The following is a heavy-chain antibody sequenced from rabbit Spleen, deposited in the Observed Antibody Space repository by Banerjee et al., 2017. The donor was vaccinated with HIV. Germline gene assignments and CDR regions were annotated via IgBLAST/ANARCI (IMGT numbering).Heavy chain of an antibody. Sequence: QEQLVESGGGLVQPGGSLKLSCKASGFDFSSSYYMCWVRQTPGKGLELIACVDTSSVNTADATWAKGRFTISKTSSTTVTLQMTSLTAADTATYFCARDTGTSFSTYGMDLWGPGTLVTVS. CDR2: VDTSSVNT. D-gene: IGHD8-1*01. V-gene: IGHV1S45*01. J-gene: IGHJ6*01. CDR3: ARDTGTSFSTYGMDL. CDR1: GFDFSSSYY.